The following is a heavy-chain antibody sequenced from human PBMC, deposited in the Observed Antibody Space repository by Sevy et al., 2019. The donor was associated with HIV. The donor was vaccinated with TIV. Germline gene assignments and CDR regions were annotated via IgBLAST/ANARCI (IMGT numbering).Heavy chain of an antibody. V-gene: IGHV3-49*04. J-gene: IGHJ6*02. Sequence: GGSLRLSCTASGFTFGDYAMSWVRQAPGKGLEWVGFIRSKAYGGTTEYAATVKGRFTILRDDSKSIAYLQMNSLKTEDTAVYYCTRDQSDYGGNSPYYYYYGMDVWGQGTTVTVSS. D-gene: IGHD4-17*01. CDR3: TRDQSDYGGNSPYYYYYGMDV. CDR1: GFTFGDYA. CDR2: IRSKAYGGTT.